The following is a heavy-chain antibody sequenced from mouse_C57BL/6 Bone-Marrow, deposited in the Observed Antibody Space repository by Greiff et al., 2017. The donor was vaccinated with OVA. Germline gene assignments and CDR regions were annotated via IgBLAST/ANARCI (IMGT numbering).Heavy chain of an antibody. CDR2: IYPGSGNT. J-gene: IGHJ1*03. CDR3: AREDYYGSWYFDV. CDR1: GYTFTDYY. V-gene: IGHV1-76*01. D-gene: IGHD1-1*01. Sequence: VKLMESGAELVRPGASVKLSCKASGYTFTDYYINWVKQRPGQGLEWIARIYPGSGNTYYNEKFKGKATLTAEKSSSTAYMQLSSLTSEDSAVYFCAREDYYGSWYFDVWGTGTTVTVSS.